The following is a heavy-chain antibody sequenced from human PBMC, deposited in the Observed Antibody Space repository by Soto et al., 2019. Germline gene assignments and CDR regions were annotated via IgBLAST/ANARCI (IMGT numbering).Heavy chain of an antibody. V-gene: IGHV4-31*03. CDR2: IYYSGST. CDR1: GGSISSGGYY. CDR3: ARDRSIAASRYYYYGMDV. J-gene: IGHJ6*02. D-gene: IGHD6-6*01. Sequence: SETLSLTCTVSGGSISSGGYYWSWIRQHPGKGLEWIGYIYYSGSTYYNPSLKSRVTINPDTSKNQFSLQLNSVTPEDTAVCYCARDRSIAASRYYYYGMDVWGQGTTVTVSS.